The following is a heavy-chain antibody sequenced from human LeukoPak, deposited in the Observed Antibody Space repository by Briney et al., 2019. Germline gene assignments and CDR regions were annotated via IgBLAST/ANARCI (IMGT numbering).Heavy chain of an antibody. J-gene: IGHJ4*02. CDR1: GFTFSSYW. CDR2: IKQDGSEK. D-gene: IGHD3-16*01. V-gene: IGHV3-7*01. Sequence: PGGSLRLSCAASGFTFSSYWMSWVRQAPGRGLEWVANIKQDGSEKYYVDSVKGRFTISRDNAKNSLYLQMNSLRAEDTAVYYCASEIETYYDYVWGSYPMNYFDYWGQGTLVTVSS. CDR3: ASEIETYYDYVWGSYPMNYFDY.